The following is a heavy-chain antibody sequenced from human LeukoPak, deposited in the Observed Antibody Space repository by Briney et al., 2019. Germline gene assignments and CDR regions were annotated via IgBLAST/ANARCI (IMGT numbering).Heavy chain of an antibody. J-gene: IGHJ6*02. CDR1: GFTFDDYA. V-gene: IGHV3-9*01. Sequence: PGGSLRLSCAASGFTFDDYAMHWVRQAPGKGLEWVSGISWNSGSIGYADSVKGRFTISRDNAKNSLYLQMNSLRAEDTALYYCAKDIRYDLYYGMDVWGQGTTVTVSS. D-gene: IGHD5-12*01. CDR2: ISWNSGSI. CDR3: AKDIRYDLYYGMDV.